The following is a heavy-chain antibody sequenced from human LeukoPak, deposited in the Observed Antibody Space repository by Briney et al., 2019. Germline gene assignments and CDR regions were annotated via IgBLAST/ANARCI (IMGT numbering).Heavy chain of an antibody. CDR1: GYTFTGYY. CDR3: ARVRILRFLEWSPSRSFDI. V-gene: IGHV1-2*02. J-gene: IGHJ3*02. Sequence: ASVKVSCKASGYTFTGYYMHWVRQAPGQGLEWMGWINPNSGGTNYAQKFQGRVTMTGDTSISTAYMELSRLRSDDTAVYYCARVRILRFLEWSPSRSFDIWGQGTMVTVSS. CDR2: INPNSGGT. D-gene: IGHD3-3*01.